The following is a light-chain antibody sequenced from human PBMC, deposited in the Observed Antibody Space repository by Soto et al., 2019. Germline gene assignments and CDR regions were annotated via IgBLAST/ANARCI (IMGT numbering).Light chain of an antibody. CDR3: QCFVRSSYI. CDR2: GAS. Sequence: DILLTQSPGTLSLSPGETATLSCRASQSVSSDFLAWYQQKPGQSPRLLIYGASLRVTGITDRFSGSGSGTDLTLSISSLQPEDFAVYYCQCFVRSSYIFGQGTKREIK. V-gene: IGKV3-20*01. CDR1: QSVSSDF. J-gene: IGKJ2*01.